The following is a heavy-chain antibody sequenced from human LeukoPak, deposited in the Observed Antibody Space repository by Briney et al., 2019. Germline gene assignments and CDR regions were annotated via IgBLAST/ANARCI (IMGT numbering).Heavy chain of an antibody. CDR3: ARGGGDDTYYFDY. J-gene: IGHJ4*02. D-gene: IGHD2-21*02. CDR2: IIPIFGTA. Sequence: GASVKVSCKASGYTFTSYGISWVRQAPGQGLEWMGGIIPIFGTANYAQKFQGRVTITADESTSTAYMELSSLRSEDTAVYYCARGGGDDTYYFDYWGQGTLVTVSS. V-gene: IGHV1-69*13. CDR1: GYTFTSYG.